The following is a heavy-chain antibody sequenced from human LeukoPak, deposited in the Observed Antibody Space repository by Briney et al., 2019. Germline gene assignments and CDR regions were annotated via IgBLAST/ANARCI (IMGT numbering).Heavy chain of an antibody. D-gene: IGHD6-6*01. CDR1: GGSFSCYY. CDR3: ARGSGSSSPGDYYYGMDV. J-gene: IGHJ6*02. Sequence: PSETLSLTCAVYGGSFSCYYWSWIRQPPGKGLEWIGEINHSGSTNYNPSLKSRVTISVDTSKNQFSLKLSSVTAADTAVYYCARGSGSSSPGDYYYGMDVWGQGTTVTVSS. CDR2: INHSGST. V-gene: IGHV4-34*01.